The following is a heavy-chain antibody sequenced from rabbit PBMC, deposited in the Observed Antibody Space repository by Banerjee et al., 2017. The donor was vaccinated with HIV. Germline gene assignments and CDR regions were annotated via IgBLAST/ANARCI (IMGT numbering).Heavy chain of an antibody. J-gene: IGHJ4*01. CDR1: GFSFSNKYV. CDR3: ARDLAGVIGWNFNL. CDR2: MNTGSSGIT. D-gene: IGHD4-1*01. Sequence: QEQLVESGGGLVQPEGSLTLTCTASGFSFSNKYVMCWVRQAPGKGLEWIGCMNTGSSGITYYASWAKGRFTISKTSSTTVTLQMTSLTVADTATYFCARDLAGVIGWNFNLWGQGTLVTVS. V-gene: IGHV1S45*01.